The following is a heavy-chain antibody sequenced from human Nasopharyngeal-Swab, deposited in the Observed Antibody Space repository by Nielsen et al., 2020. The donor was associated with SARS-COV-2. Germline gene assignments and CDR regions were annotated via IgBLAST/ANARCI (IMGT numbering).Heavy chain of an antibody. D-gene: IGHD2-15*01. J-gene: IGHJ3*01. CDR1: GFTFVDYA. CDR3: VKDNLLRAFDL. Sequence: SLTISCAASGFTFVDYAIHWVRHAPGRGLEWVSGISWDSGNIGYADSVKGRFTISRDNAKNSLYLQMNSLRAEDTALYYCVKDNLLRAFDLWGQGTMVTVSS. V-gene: IGHV3-9*01. CDR2: ISWDSGNI.